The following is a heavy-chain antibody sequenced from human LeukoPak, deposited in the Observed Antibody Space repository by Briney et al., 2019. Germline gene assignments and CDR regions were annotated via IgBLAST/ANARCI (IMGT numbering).Heavy chain of an antibody. D-gene: IGHD2-15*01. CDR1: GGSISSYY. J-gene: IGHJ4*02. V-gene: IGHV4-59*08. CDR3: ARRGGYCSGGSCELDY. Sequence: SETLSLTCTLSGGSISSYYWSWIRQPPGKGLEWIGYIYYSGSTNYNPSLKSRVTISVDTSKNQFSLKMSSVTAADTAVYYCARRGGYCSGGSCELDYWGQGTLVTVSS. CDR2: IYYSGST.